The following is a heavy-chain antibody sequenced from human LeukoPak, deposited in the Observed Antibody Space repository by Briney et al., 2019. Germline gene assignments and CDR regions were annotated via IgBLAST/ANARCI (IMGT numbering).Heavy chain of an antibody. D-gene: IGHD3-16*02. V-gene: IGHV3-33*01. CDR2: IWYDGSSK. CDR1: GFTFSSYG. Sequence: PGRSLRLSCAASGFTFSSYGMQWVRQAPGKGLEWVALIWYDGSSKHYADSVRGRFTISRDNSKNTLYLQMNSLRAEDTAVYYCARDFELSHWGQGTLVTVSS. CDR3: ARDFELSH. J-gene: IGHJ4*02.